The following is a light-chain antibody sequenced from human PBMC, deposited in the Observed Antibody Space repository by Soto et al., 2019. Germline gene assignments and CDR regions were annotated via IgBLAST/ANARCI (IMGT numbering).Light chain of an antibody. CDR2: GAS. V-gene: IGKV3-20*01. CDR1: QTVSSTY. J-gene: IGKJ4*01. CDR3: QQYGNLPLT. Sequence: EIVLTQSPGTLSLSPGESATLSCRASQTVSSTYLAWYQQKPGQAPRLLINGASSRATGIPDRFSGSGSGTDFTLTISRLEPEDFAVYYCQQYGNLPLTFGGGTKVDIK.